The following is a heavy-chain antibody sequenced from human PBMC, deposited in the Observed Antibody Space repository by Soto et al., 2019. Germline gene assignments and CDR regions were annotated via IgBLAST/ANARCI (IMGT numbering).Heavy chain of an antibody. Sequence: VQLVESGGGLVQPGRSLRHSCAASGFTFDDYSIHWVRQAPGKGLEWVSGISWNSGIIDYADSVKGRFTISRDNAKNSLYLQMNSLRAEGTAFYYCAKGGLLLSGRSDYWGQGTLVTVSS. V-gene: IGHV3-9*01. CDR2: ISWNSGII. CDR3: AKGGLLLSGRSDY. CDR1: GFTFDDYS. D-gene: IGHD6-25*01. J-gene: IGHJ4*02.